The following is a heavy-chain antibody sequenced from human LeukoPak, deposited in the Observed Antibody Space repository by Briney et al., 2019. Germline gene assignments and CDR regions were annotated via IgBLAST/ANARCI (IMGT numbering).Heavy chain of an antibody. CDR2: ISFDGSNK. V-gene: IGHV3-30-3*02. D-gene: IGHD3-22*01. CDR3: AKLYNSIPGGSYFDY. J-gene: IGHJ4*02. Sequence: GGSLRLSCAASGFTFSSYTIHWVRQPPGEGLEWVAVISFDGSNKYYADSVKGRFTISRDNSKNTLYLQMNSLRAEDTAIYYCAKLYNSIPGGSYFDYWGQGTLVTVSS. CDR1: GFTFSSYT.